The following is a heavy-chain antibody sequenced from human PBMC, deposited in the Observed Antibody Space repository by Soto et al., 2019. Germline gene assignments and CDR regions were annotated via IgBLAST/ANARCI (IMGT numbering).Heavy chain of an antibody. CDR3: ARPRWRDDYNWGYFEL. CDR2: ISYDGSNK. J-gene: IGHJ2*01. V-gene: IGHV3-30-3*01. D-gene: IGHD4-4*01. CDR1: GFTFSSYA. Sequence: QVQLVESGGGVVQPGRSLRLSCAASGFTFSSYAMHWVRQAPGKGLEWVAVISYDGSNKYYADSVKGRFTISRDNSKNTLYLQMNSLRAEDTAVYYWARPRWRDDYNWGYFELWGRGTLVTVSS.